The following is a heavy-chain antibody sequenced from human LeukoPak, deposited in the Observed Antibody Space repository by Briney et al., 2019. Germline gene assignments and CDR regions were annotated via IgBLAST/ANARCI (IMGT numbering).Heavy chain of an antibody. J-gene: IGHJ4*02. CDR2: IYYSGNA. Sequence: SETLSLTCTVSGGSTSTTNYYWGWIRQPPGKGLEWIGSIYYSGNAYYNASLKSRVTISVDTSKNQFSLTLSSVTAADTALYYCARHGPLYDIWSAQFYFDYWGQGTLVAVSS. V-gene: IGHV4-39*01. CDR1: GGSTSTTNYY. D-gene: IGHD3-3*01. CDR3: ARHGPLYDIWSAQFYFDY.